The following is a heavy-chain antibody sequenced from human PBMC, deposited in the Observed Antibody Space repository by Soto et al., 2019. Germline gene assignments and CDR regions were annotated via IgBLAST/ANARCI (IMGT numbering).Heavy chain of an antibody. CDR3: ASLTTPPRFGEPTGYFDY. D-gene: IGHD3-10*01. CDR1: GGSISRSSYY. CDR2: IYYSGST. Sequence: SETLSLTCTVSGGSISRSSYYWGWIRQPPGKGLEWIGSIYYSGSTYYNPSLKSRVTISVDTSKNQFSLKLSSVTAADTAVYYCASLTTPPRFGEPTGYFDYWGQGTLVTVSS. J-gene: IGHJ4*02. V-gene: IGHV4-39*01.